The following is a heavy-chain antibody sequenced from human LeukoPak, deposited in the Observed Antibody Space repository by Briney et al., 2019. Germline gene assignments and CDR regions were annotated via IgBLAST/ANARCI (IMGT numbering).Heavy chain of an antibody. CDR3: AREGNSGGNFGYWFDP. CDR1: GFTFSSYW. Sequence: PGGSLRLSCAASGFTFSSYWMSWVRQAPGKGLEWVANIKQDGREKYYVDSVKGRSSISRDNAKNSLYLQMNSLRAKYTAVYDWAREGNSGGNFGYWFDPWGQGTLVTVSS. CDR2: IKQDGREK. D-gene: IGHD4-23*01. J-gene: IGHJ5*02. V-gene: IGHV3-7*01.